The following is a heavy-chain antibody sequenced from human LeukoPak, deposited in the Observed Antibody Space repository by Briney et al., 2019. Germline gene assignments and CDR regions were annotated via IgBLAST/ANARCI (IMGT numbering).Heavy chain of an antibody. Sequence: SETLSLTCAVYGGSFSGYYWSWIRQPPGKGLEWIGEINHSGSTNYNPSLKSRVTISVDTSKNQFSLKLSSVTAADTAVYYCARAFPRGYSYGYRADAFDIWGQGTMVTVSS. CDR1: GGSFSGYY. D-gene: IGHD5-18*01. J-gene: IGHJ3*02. CDR2: INHSGST. CDR3: ARAFPRGYSYGYRADAFDI. V-gene: IGHV4-34*01.